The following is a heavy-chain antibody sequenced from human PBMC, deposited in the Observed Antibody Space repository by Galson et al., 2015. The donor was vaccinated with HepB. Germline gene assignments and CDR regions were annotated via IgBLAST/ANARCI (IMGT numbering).Heavy chain of an antibody. CDR3: ARVDGDYVLGDWFDP. Sequence: LSLTCTVSGGSISSYYWIWIRQPPGKGLEWLGYIYYSGSTNYNPSLKSRVTISVDTSKNQFSLKLSSVTAADTAVYYCARVDGDYVLGDWFDPWGQGTLVTVSS. D-gene: IGHD4-17*01. CDR1: GGSISSYY. V-gene: IGHV4-59*08. J-gene: IGHJ5*02. CDR2: IYYSGST.